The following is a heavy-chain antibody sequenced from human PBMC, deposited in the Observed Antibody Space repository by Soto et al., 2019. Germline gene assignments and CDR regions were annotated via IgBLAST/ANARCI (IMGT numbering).Heavy chain of an antibody. D-gene: IGHD3-22*01. CDR3: ARDVRLNWFDP. CDR1: GYTFTGYY. V-gene: IGHV1-2*02. CDR2: INPNRGGT. Sequence: QVQLVQSGAEVKKPGASVKVSCKASGYTFTGYYMHWVRQAPGQGREGMGWINPNRGGTNYAQKLQGGVTMTRDTYISTAYMEMSRMRSDDTAVYYCARDVRLNWFDPWGQGTLVTVSS. J-gene: IGHJ5*02.